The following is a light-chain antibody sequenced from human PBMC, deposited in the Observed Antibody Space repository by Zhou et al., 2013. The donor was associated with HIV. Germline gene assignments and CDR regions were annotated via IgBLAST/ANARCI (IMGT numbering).Light chain of an antibody. Sequence: EIVLTQSPGTLSLSPGERATLSCRASQSVTSNYLAWYQQKPGQAPRLLIYGASSRATGIPDRFSGSGSGTDFTLTISRLEPEDCAVYYCQQYGSSPRTFGRRDQGGNQT. J-gene: IGKJ1*01. CDR1: QSVTSNY. V-gene: IGKV3-20*01. CDR2: GAS. CDR3: QQYGSSPRT.